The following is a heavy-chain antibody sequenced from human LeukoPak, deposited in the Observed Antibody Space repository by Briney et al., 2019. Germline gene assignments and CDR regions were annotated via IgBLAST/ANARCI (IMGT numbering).Heavy chain of an antibody. CDR1: GFTFSNYW. V-gene: IGHV3-7*01. CDR3: VRDGGVSGYDLPDY. D-gene: IGHD5-12*01. Sequence: GGSLRLSCAASGFTFSNYWMTWVRQAPGKGLEWVAHINQDGSKEYYMDSVKARFTISRDNAKNSLSLQMNSLRAEDTAVYYCVRDGGVSGYDLPDYWGQGTLVTVSS. J-gene: IGHJ4*02. CDR2: INQDGSKE.